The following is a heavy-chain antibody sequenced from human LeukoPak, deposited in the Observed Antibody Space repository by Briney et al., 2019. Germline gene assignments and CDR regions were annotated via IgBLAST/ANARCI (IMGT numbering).Heavy chain of an antibody. J-gene: IGHJ4*02. CDR3: ARGCDRLTGIDD. V-gene: IGHV1-18*01. CDR1: RYTFTSYG. Sequence: ASVKVSCKASRYTFTSYGISRVRQAPGLGLEGVGGISADNSNTNYAQNVQGRFTMTTDTSTSTAYMEMRSLRSDDTAVYYCARGCDRLTGIDDWGQRTLVTVSS. CDR2: ISADNSNT. D-gene: IGHD3-9*01.